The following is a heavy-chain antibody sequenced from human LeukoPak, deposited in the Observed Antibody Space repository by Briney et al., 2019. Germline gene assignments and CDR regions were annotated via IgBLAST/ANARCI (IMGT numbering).Heavy chain of an antibody. CDR2: IYYSGST. J-gene: IGHJ4*02. Sequence: SETLSLTCTVSGASISTFYWTWIRQPPGKGLEWIGYIYYSGSTNYHPSLKSRVTLSVDTSTKQFSLKLSSVTAADTAMYYCARGLLVGNTGYYFDYWGQGTLVTVSS. CDR1: GASISTFY. D-gene: IGHD1-26*01. V-gene: IGHV4-59*01. CDR3: ARGLLVGNTGYYFDY.